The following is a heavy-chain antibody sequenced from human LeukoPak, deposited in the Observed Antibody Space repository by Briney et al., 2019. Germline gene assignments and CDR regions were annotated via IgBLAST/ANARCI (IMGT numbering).Heavy chain of an antibody. CDR3: ARYAAAAGTWFDP. D-gene: IGHD6-13*01. CDR2: VYSGGST. Sequence: GGPLRLSCAPAGFTVSSNYMSWVRQAPGKGREWVSVVYSGGSTYYADSVQGRFTISRDNSMNTLYLQMNSLRAEDTAVYYCARYAAAAGTWFDPWGQGTLVTVSS. J-gene: IGHJ5*02. V-gene: IGHV3-66*01. CDR1: GFTVSSNY.